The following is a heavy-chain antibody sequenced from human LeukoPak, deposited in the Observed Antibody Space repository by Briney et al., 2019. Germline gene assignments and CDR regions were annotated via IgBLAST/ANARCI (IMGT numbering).Heavy chain of an antibody. J-gene: IGHJ4*02. D-gene: IGHD6-13*01. CDR3: ARDLGSSWYTGGFDY. Sequence: SQTLSLTCAISGDRFLRTSAPGNWISNSQSKGFKWLGRKYDRYKWYNDYAVSVKSRITINPDTSKNQFSLQLNSVTPEDTAVYYCARDLGSSWYTGGFDYWGQGTLVTVSS. CDR2: KYDRYKWYN. V-gene: IGHV6-1*01. CDR1: GDRFLRTSAP.